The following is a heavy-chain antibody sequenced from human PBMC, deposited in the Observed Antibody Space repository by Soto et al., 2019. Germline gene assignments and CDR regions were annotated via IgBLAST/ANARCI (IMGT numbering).Heavy chain of an antibody. CDR1: GFSLNTDGEG. J-gene: IGHJ4*02. V-gene: IGHV2-5*02. Sequence: QITLKESGPTPVKPTQTLTLTCSFSGFSLNTDGEGVGWVRQPPGEALEWLALIYWDDDERYSPSLKTSLTITKDPSNNQVVLIMTNMDPVDTARYYYAQSRSLITEDGQVWDFDYWGQGTLVTVSS. CDR3: AQSRSLITEDGQVWDFDY. D-gene: IGHD3-10*01. CDR2: IYWDDDE.